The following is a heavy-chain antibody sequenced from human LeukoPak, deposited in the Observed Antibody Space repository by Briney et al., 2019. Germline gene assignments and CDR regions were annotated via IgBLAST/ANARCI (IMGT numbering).Heavy chain of an antibody. Sequence: GGSLRLSCVGSGFSFNNYAMSWVRQAPGKGPEWVSSLSGSGGSTQYADSVKGRFSISRDNSKNTLFLQMNSLRAEDTAVYYCAKSSYYDSSGYYREYYFDYWGKGMLVTVSS. CDR2: LSGSGGST. D-gene: IGHD3-22*01. V-gene: IGHV3-23*01. CDR1: GFSFNNYA. J-gene: IGHJ4*02. CDR3: AKSSYYDSSGYYREYYFDY.